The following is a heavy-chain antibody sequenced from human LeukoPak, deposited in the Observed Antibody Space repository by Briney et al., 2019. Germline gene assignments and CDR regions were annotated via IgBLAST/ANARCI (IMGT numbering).Heavy chain of an antibody. CDR1: GFTFSSYA. J-gene: IGHJ6*02. CDR2: ISGSGGST. CDR3: AKDKPDYDLLTGYPAASYYYGMDV. D-gene: IGHD3-9*01. V-gene: IGHV3-23*01. Sequence: GGSLRLSCAASGFTFSSYAMSWVRQAPGKGLEWVSAISGSGGSTYYADSVKGRFTISRDNSKNTLYLQMNSLRAEDTAVYYCAKDKPDYDLLTGYPAASYYYGMDVWGQGTTVTVSS.